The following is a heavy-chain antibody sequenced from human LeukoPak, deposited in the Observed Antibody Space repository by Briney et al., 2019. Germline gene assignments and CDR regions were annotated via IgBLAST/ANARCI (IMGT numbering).Heavy chain of an antibody. CDR3: AKSRVGQQLHTDAFDI. J-gene: IGHJ3*02. D-gene: IGHD6-13*01. CDR2: IWYDGSNK. V-gene: IGHV3-33*06. CDR1: GFTFSSYG. Sequence: GGSLRLSCAASGFTFSSYGMHWVRQAPGKGLEWVAVIWYDGSNKYYADSVKGRFTISRDNSKNTLCLQMNSLRAEDTAVYYCAKSRVGQQLHTDAFDIWGQGTMVTVSS.